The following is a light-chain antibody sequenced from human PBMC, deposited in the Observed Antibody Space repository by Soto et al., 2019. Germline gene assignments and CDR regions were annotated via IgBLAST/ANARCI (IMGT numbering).Light chain of an antibody. Sequence: DVVMTQSPLSLPVTLGQPASISCRSSQSLVYGDANSFFNWFHQRPGQPPRRLIYQVSNRDSGVLNRFSGSESANEFLLMISREEAEAVGVYYCMRRSHWPPKYSFGQRPKMEIK. J-gene: IGKJ2*03. CDR1: QSLVYGDANSF. CDR2: QVS. V-gene: IGKV2-30*01. CDR3: MRRSHWPPKYS.